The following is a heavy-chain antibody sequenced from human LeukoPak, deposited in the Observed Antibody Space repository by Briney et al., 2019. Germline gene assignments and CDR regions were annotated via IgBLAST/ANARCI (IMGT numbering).Heavy chain of an antibody. J-gene: IGHJ6*02. CDR3: ARGVHTGYSSGWYPLQYYYYGMDV. CDR2: ISAYNGNT. CDR1: GYTFTNYG. D-gene: IGHD6-19*01. V-gene: IGHV1-18*01. Sequence: AASVTVSCTASGYTFTNYGISWVRQAPGQGLEWMGWISAYNGNTNYAQKLQGRVTMTTDTSTSTAYMELRSLRSDDTAVYYCARGVHTGYSSGWYPLQYYYYGMDVWGQGTTVTVSS.